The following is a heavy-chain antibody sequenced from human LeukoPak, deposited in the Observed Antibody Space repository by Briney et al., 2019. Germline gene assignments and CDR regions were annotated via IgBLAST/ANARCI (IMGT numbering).Heavy chain of an antibody. CDR1: GFTFDDYA. CDR3: AKCGFGNYYGMDV. J-gene: IGHJ6*02. V-gene: IGHV3-9*01. Sequence: GRSLRLSCAASGFTFDDYAMHWVRQAPGKGPEWVSGISWNSGSIGYADSVKGRFTISRDNAKNSLYLQMNSLRAEDTALYYCAKCGFGNYYGMDVWGQGTTVTVSS. D-gene: IGHD5-12*01. CDR2: ISWNSGSI.